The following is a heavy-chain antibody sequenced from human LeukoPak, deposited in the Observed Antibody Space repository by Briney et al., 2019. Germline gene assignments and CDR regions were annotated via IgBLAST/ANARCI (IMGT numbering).Heavy chain of an antibody. CDR2: IYPSDSET. D-gene: IGHD3-10*01. J-gene: IGHJ4*02. Sequence: GESLKISCKGSGYSFNTFWIGWVRQTPETGLEWMGNIYPSDSETKYKPSFQGQVTISVDKSISTAYLRLSSLKASDTAIYYCARLIYYGSGKTYFFDSWGQGTLITVSS. CDR3: ARLIYYGSGKTYFFDS. V-gene: IGHV5-51*01. CDR1: GYSFNTFW.